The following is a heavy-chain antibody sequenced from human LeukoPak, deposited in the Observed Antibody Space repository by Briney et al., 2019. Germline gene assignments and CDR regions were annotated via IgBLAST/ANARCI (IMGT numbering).Heavy chain of an antibody. Sequence: GESLKISCKGSGYSFTSYWIGWVRQMPGKGLVWMGIIYPGDSDTRYSPSFQGQVTISADKSISTAYLQWSSLKASDTAMYYCARVNCSSTSCYWVDAFDIWGQGTMVTVSS. CDR3: ARVNCSSTSCYWVDAFDI. CDR2: IYPGDSDT. V-gene: IGHV5-51*01. CDR1: GYSFTSYW. J-gene: IGHJ3*02. D-gene: IGHD2-2*01.